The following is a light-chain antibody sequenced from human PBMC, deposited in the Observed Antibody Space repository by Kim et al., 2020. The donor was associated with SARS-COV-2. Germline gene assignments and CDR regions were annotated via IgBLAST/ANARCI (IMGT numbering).Light chain of an antibody. Sequence: GPAITSSCTGTSTDVADYNYVSWYQQRPGKAPKLMIFEVSKRPSGVSNRFSGSKSGNTASLTISGLQAEDEAEYHCSSYTSNTAVFFGGGTKVTVL. CDR2: EVS. V-gene: IGLV2-14*01. CDR3: SSYTSNTAVF. J-gene: IGLJ2*01. CDR1: STDVADYNY.